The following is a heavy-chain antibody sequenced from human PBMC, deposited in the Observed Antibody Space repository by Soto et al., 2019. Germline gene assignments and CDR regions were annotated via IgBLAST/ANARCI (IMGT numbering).Heavy chain of an antibody. Sequence: SETLSLTCAVYGGSFSGYYWSWIRQPPGKGLEWIGEINHSGSTNYNPSLKSRVTISVDTSKNQFSLKLSSVTAADTAVYYCARGKTPPITMVRGVRGAYYYMDVWGKGTTVTVSS. CDR1: GGSFSGYY. D-gene: IGHD3-10*01. J-gene: IGHJ6*03. CDR3: ARGKTPPITMVRGVRGAYYYMDV. CDR2: INHSGST. V-gene: IGHV4-34*01.